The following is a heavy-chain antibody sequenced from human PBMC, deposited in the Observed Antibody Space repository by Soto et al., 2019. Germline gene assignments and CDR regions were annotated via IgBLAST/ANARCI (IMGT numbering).Heavy chain of an antibody. D-gene: IGHD3-3*01. CDR2: IYSGGST. CDR1: GFTVSSNY. Sequence: HPGGSLRLSCAASGFTVSSNYMSWVRQAPGKGLEWVSVIYSGGSTYYADSVKGRFTISRDNSKNTLYLQMNSLRAEDTAVYYCARDKSTIFAGDAMDVWGKGTTVTAP. J-gene: IGHJ6*03. CDR3: ARDKSTIFAGDAMDV. V-gene: IGHV3-66*01.